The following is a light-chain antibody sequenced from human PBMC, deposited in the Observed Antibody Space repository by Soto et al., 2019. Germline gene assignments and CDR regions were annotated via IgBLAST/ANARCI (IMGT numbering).Light chain of an antibody. V-gene: IGKV1-33*01. CDR1: QDITNY. Sequence: DIQMTQSPSSLSASVGDRVTITCQASQDITNYLNWYQQQPGKAPNLLIYGAYNLETGVPSRFSGSGSGTDFTFTISSLQDEDIGTYFCQQYDSVFTFGQGTRLEIK. J-gene: IGKJ5*01. CDR2: GAY. CDR3: QQYDSVFT.